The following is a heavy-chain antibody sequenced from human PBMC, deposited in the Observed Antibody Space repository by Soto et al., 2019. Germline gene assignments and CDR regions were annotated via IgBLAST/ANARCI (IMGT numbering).Heavy chain of an antibody. V-gene: IGHV1-46*01. D-gene: IGHD5-12*01. CDR3: ARDLSMGLRYRSPGY. CDR2: INPSGGST. J-gene: IGHJ4*02. CDR1: GYTFTSYY. Sequence: ASVKASCKASGYTFTSYYMHWVRQAPGQGLEWMGIINPSGGSTSYAQKFQGRVTMTRDTSTSTVYMELSSLRSEDTAVYYCARDLSMGLRYRSPGYWGQGTLVTVSS.